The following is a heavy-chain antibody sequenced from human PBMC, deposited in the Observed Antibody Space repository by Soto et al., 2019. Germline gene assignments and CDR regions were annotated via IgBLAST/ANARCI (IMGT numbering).Heavy chain of an antibody. CDR1: GFTFRNAW. D-gene: IGHD3-9*01. V-gene: IGHV3-15*04. J-gene: IGHJ4*02. Sequence: EVHLVESGGGLAKPGGSLRLSCAASGFTFRNAWMTWVRQAPGRGLEWVGRIEGKFDGGATDYAASVKGRFSISRDDSENMLFLQMNSLKTDDTAMYFCVAEPPDPTAGYLPRGYYWGQGTLVTVPS. CDR2: IEGKFDGGAT. CDR3: VAEPPDPTAGYLPRGYY.